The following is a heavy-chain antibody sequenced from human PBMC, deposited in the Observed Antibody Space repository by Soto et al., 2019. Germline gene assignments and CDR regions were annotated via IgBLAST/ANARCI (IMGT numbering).Heavy chain of an antibody. CDR3: ATKFRSYFDH. CDR2: VGDDGFRT. CDR1: GFTFSTFA. V-gene: IGHV3-23*01. J-gene: IGHJ4*02. Sequence: PGGSPRLSCVASGFTFSTFAMTWVRQTPGKGLEWVATVGDDGFRTNVADSVKGRFIISRDNSKDTLSLEMSSLRVEDTGIYYCATKFRSYFDHWGQGVRVTVSS.